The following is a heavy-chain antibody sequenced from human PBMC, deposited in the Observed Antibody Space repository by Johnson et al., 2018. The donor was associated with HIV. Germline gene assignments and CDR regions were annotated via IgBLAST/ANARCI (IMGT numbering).Heavy chain of an antibody. D-gene: IGHD1-26*01. V-gene: IGHV3-66*01. CDR2: IYSGGSS. J-gene: IGHJ3*02. CDR1: GFTVSSNY. CDR3: ARGRIRQAYSGNYDDAFDI. Sequence: VQLVESGGGLVQPGGSLRLSCAASGFTVSSNYMSWVRQAPGKGLEWVSVIYSGGSSYYADSVKGRFTISRDNSKNTLYLQMNSLRAEDTAVYYCARGRIRQAYSGNYDDAFDIWGQGTMVTVSS.